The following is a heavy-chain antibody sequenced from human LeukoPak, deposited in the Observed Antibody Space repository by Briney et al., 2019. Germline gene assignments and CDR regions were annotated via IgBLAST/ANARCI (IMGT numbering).Heavy chain of an antibody. J-gene: IGHJ4*02. CDR2: ISWNSGSI. V-gene: IGHV3-9*01. D-gene: IGHD6-19*01. CDR3: AKVAPIAVAGIEGPFDY. Sequence: PGRSLRLSCAASGFTFDDYAMHWVRQAPGKGLEWVSGISWNSGSIGYADSVKGRFTISRDNAKNSLYLQMNSLRAEDTALYYCAKVAPIAVAGIEGPFDYWGQGTLVTVSS. CDR1: GFTFDDYA.